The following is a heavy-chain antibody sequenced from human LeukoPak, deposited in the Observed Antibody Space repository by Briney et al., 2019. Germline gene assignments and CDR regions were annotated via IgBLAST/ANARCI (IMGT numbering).Heavy chain of an antibody. V-gene: IGHV3-48*03. CDR1: GFTFSSYE. Sequence: GGSLRLSCAASGFTFSSYEMNWVRQAPGKGLEGVSYISSSGSTIYYADSVKGRFNISRDNDKNSLYLQMNSLRAEDTAVYYCARVGETTPAFDYWGQGTLVTVSS. D-gene: IGHD1-7*01. CDR2: ISSSGSTI. CDR3: ARVGETTPAFDY. J-gene: IGHJ4*02.